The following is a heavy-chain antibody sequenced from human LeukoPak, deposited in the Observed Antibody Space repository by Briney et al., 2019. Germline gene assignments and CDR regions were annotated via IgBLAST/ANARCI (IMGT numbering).Heavy chain of an antibody. CDR1: GFTFSSYA. CDR2: ITSNGGRP. D-gene: IGHD3-10*01. V-gene: IGHV3-64*02. CDR3: VRAGGYNYDSGSGFDY. J-gene: IGHJ4*02. Sequence: HPGGSLRLSCAASGFTFSSYAMHWVRQAPGKGLEYVSAITSNGGRPYYADSVKGRFTISRDNSKNTLYLQMGSLRAEDMAVYYCVRAGGYNYDSGSGFDYWGQGTLVTVSS.